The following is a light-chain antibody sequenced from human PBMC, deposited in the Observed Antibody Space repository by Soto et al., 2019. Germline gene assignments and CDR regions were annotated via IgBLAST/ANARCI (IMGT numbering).Light chain of an antibody. CDR3: QLYGSHTGMYT. J-gene: IGKJ2*01. CDR2: GAS. CDR1: QSVSSSY. Sequence: EIVLTQSPGTLSLSPGERATLSCRASQSVSSSYLAWYQQKPGQAPRLLIYGASSRATGIPDRFSGSGSGTDLTLTISRLEPEDFAVYYCQLYGSHTGMYTFVQGTKLEIK. V-gene: IGKV3-20*01.